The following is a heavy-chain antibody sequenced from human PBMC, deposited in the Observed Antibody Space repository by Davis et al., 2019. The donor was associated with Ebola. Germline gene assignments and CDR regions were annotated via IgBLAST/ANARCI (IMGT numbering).Heavy chain of an antibody. CDR2: ISRHGNYM. CDR1: GFSFNTYS. J-gene: IGHJ4*02. CDR3: ARQHDPSTPAPGF. Sequence: GGSLRLSCAASGFSFNTYSMNWVRQAPGKGLEWVSSISRHGNYMYYTDSVKGRFIIFRDNAKNTLYLQMNSLRAEDTAVYYCARQHDPSTPAPGFWGQGTLVTVSS. D-gene: IGHD5/OR15-5a*01. V-gene: IGHV3-21*01.